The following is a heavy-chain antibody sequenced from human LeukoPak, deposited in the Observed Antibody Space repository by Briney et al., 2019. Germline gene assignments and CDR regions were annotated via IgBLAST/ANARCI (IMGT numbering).Heavy chain of an antibody. J-gene: IGHJ4*02. CDR1: GGSISSNNW. CDR2: VYHSGST. D-gene: IGHD6-25*01. CDR3: ARRMAAPYSSAPPSFDY. V-gene: IGHV4-4*02. Sequence: SGTLSLTCAVSGGSISSNNWWSWVRQPPGKGLEWIGEVYHSGSTSYNPSLKSRVTISVDTSKNQFSLKLSSVTAADTAVYYCARRMAAPYSSAPPSFDYWGQGTLVTVSS.